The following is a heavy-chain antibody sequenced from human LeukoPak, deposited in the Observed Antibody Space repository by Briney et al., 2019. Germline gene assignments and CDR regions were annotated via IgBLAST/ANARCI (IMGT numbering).Heavy chain of an antibody. Sequence: SETLSLTCTVSGGSISSYYWSWIRQPPGKGLEWIGEINHSGSTNYNPSLKSRVTISVDTSKNQFSLKLSSVTAADTAVYYCARGRRIVGVTRGDYWGQGTLVTVSS. CDR2: INHSGST. CDR3: ARGRRIVGVTRGDY. D-gene: IGHD1-26*01. J-gene: IGHJ4*02. CDR1: GGSISSYY. V-gene: IGHV4-34*01.